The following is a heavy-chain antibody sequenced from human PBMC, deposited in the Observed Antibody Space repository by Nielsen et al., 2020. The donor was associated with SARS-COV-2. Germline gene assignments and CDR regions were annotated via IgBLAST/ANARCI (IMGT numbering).Heavy chain of an antibody. CDR3: ARVSKYYDFWSGSLFDY. CDR2: IYYSGST. Sequence: WIRQPPGKGLEWIGYIYYSGSTNYNPSLKSRVTISVDTSKNQFSLKLSSVTAADTAVYYCARVSKYYDFWSGSLFDYWGQGTLVTVSS. D-gene: IGHD3-3*01. J-gene: IGHJ4*02. V-gene: IGHV4-31*02.